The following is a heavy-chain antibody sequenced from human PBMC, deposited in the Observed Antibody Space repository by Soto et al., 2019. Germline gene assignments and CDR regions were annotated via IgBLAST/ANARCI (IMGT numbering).Heavy chain of an antibody. Sequence: ASVKVSCKASGYTFTSYGISWVRQAPGQGLEWMGWISAYNGNTNYAQKLQGRVTMTTDTSTSTAYMELRSLRSDDTAVYYCERELGVLRYFDWLSPFYYYGMDVWGQGTTVTVSS. D-gene: IGHD3-9*01. V-gene: IGHV1-18*04. J-gene: IGHJ6*02. CDR2: ISAYNGNT. CDR1: GYTFTSYG. CDR3: ERELGVLRYFDWLSPFYYYGMDV.